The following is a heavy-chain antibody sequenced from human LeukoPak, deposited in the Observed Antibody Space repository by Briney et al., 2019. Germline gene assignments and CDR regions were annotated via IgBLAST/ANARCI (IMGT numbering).Heavy chain of an antibody. D-gene: IGHD3-10*01. V-gene: IGHV4-30-4*08. CDR3: ARDWTYGLGGY. Sequence: SQTLSLTCTVSGGSISSGSYYWSWIRHPPGKGLEWIGYIYYSGSTYYNPSLKSRVTISVDTSKNQFSLKLSSVTAADTAVYYCARDWTYGLGGYWGQGTLVTVSS. J-gene: IGHJ4*02. CDR1: GGSISSGSYY. CDR2: IYYSGST.